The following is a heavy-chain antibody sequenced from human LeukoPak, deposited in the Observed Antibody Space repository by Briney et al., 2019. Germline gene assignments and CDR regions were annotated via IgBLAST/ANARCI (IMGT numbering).Heavy chain of an antibody. V-gene: IGHV4-34*01. D-gene: IGHD2-2*01. CDR3: ARGRWVVVVPAAIYYYYGMDV. Sequence: SETLSLTCAVYGGSFSGYYWSWIRQPPGKGLEWIGEINHSGSTNYNPSLKSRVTISVDTSKNQFSLKLSSVTAADTAVYYCARGRWVVVVPAAIYYYYGMDVWGQGTTVTVSS. J-gene: IGHJ6*02. CDR1: GGSFSGYY. CDR2: INHSGST.